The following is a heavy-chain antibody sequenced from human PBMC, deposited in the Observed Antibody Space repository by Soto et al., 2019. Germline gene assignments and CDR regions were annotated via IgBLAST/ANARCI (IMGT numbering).Heavy chain of an antibody. V-gene: IGHV3-64*01. D-gene: IGHD6-13*01. CDR1: GFTFSAYG. CDR2: IGPDGSRT. J-gene: IGHJ4*02. CDR3: ASGSRGIAAAGHFGY. Sequence: GGSLRLSCAASGFTFSAYGMHWVRQAPGKGLEYVSAIGPDGSRTYYANSVKGRFTISRDNSKNTLYLQMGSLRAEDMAVYYCASGSRGIAAAGHFGYWGQGTLVTVSS.